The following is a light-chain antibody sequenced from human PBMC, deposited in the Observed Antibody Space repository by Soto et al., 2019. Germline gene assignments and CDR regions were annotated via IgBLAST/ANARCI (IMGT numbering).Light chain of an antibody. Sequence: GQRVAISCTGSSSNIGAEYDVHWYQQLPGTAPKRLIYGDNNRPSGVPDRFSGFKSGTSASLAITGLQPEDEADYYCQSYDSSLTTFVFGTGTKVTVL. CDR3: QSYDSSLTTFV. CDR1: SSNIGAEYD. V-gene: IGLV1-40*01. J-gene: IGLJ1*01. CDR2: GDN.